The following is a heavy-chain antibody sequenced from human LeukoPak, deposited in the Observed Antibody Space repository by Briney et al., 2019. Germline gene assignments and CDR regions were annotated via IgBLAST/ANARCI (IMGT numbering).Heavy chain of an antibody. Sequence: PGGSLRLSCAASGFSFSSYAMSWVRQAPGKGLEWVSRINHDGSDTIYADSVRGRFTISRDDAKNTLYLQMNSLRAEDTAVYYCARAVVVVPAALWVVTAPHYYFDYWGQGTLVTVSS. J-gene: IGHJ4*02. D-gene: IGHD2-2*01. V-gene: IGHV3-74*01. CDR1: GFSFSSYA. CDR3: ARAVVVVPAALWVVTAPHYYFDY. CDR2: INHDGSDT.